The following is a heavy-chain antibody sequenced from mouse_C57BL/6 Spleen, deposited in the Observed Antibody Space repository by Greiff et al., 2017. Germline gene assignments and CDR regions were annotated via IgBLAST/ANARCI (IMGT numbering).Heavy chain of an antibody. J-gene: IGHJ4*01. CDR1: GYAFSSYW. CDR3: ARGEYYGNSLAMDY. CDR2: IYPGDGDT. V-gene: IGHV1-80*01. Sequence: VKLQESGAELVKPGASVQNSCTASGYAFSSYWMNWVKQRPGKGLEWIGQIYPGDGDTNYHGKFKGKATLTADKSSSTAYRQLSSMTSEDSAVYFCARGEYYGNSLAMDYWGQGTSVTVSS. D-gene: IGHD2-1*01.